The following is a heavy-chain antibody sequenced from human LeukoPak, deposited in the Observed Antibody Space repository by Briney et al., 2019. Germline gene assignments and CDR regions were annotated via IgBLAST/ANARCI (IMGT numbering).Heavy chain of an antibody. CDR2: INYTGDS. CDR1: GGSFTDSH. J-gene: IGHJ6*03. Sequence: SETLSLTCAVSGGSFTDSHWNWVRQPPGKGLERIGEINYTGDSNYNPSLKSRVTTSVDTSKKQFSLILSSVTAADTAVYYCARGRLRFGELWEVDYYYMDVWGKGTTVTVSS. D-gene: IGHD3-10*01. CDR3: ARGRLRFGELWEVDYYYMDV. V-gene: IGHV4-34*01.